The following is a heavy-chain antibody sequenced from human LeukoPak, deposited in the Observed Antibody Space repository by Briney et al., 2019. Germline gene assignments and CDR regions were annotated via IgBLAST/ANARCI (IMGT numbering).Heavy chain of an antibody. CDR3: ARGRYPFDY. J-gene: IGHJ4*02. V-gene: IGHV4-59*01. D-gene: IGHD2-15*01. CDR2: IYYSGST. CDR1: GGSISSYY. Sequence: SETLSLTCTVSGGSISSYYWSWIRQPPGKGLEWIGYIYYSGSTNYNPSLKSRVTISVDTSKNQFSLKLSSVTAADTAVYYCARGRYPFDYWGQGTLVTVSS.